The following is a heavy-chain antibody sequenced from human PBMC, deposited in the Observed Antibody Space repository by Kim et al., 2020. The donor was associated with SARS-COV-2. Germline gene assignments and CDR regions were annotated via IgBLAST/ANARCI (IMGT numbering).Heavy chain of an antibody. CDR3: ARARAAVIYIDY. D-gene: IGHD2-15*01. V-gene: IGHV1-46*01. CDR1: GYTFTSYY. J-gene: IGHJ4*02. CDR2: INPSGGST. Sequence: ASVKVSCKTSGYTFTSYYMHWVRQAPGQGLEWMGIINPSGGSTNYAQKFQGRVTMTRYTSTSPVYMELRSLRSEDTAVYYYARARAAVIYIDYLDQGTL.